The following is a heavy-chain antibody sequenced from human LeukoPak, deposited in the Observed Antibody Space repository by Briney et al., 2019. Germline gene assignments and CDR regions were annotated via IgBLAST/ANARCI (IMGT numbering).Heavy chain of an antibody. D-gene: IGHD6-19*01. CDR2: INSDGSST. CDR3: ARPGIAVAGALDI. Sequence: GGSLRLSCAASGFTFSSYWMHWVRQAPGKGLVWVSRINSDGSSTSYADSVKGRFTISRDNAKNTLYLQMNSLRAEDTAVYYCARPGIAVAGALDIWGQGTMVTVSS. V-gene: IGHV3-74*01. J-gene: IGHJ3*02. CDR1: GFTFSSYW.